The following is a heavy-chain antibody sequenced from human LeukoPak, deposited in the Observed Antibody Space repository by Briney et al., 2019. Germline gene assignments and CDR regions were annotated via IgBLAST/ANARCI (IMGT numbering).Heavy chain of an antibody. Sequence: GGSLRLSCAASGFTFSNYWMSWVRQAPGKGLEWVANIKQDGSEKYYVDSVKGRFTISRDNAKNSLYLQTSSLRAEDTAVYYCARDRFALWFQWGGQGTLVTVSS. V-gene: IGHV3-7*01. CDR1: GFTFSNYW. CDR3: ARDRFALWFQW. J-gene: IGHJ4*02. CDR2: IKQDGSEK. D-gene: IGHD3-10*01.